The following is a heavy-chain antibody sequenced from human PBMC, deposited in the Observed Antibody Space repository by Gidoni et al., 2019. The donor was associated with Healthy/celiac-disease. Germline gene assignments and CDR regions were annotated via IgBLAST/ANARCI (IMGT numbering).Heavy chain of an antibody. CDR1: GFPSISYA. Sequence: EVQLLESGGGLVQPGGSLRLPCAASGFPSISYAMSWVRQGPGKGLEWVSAISGSCGSTYYADSVKGRFTISRDNSKNTLYLQMNSLRAEDTAVYYCAKGIVVVPAATYFDYWGQGTLVTVSS. V-gene: IGHV3-23*01. CDR2: ISGSCGST. D-gene: IGHD2-2*01. CDR3: AKGIVVVPAATYFDY. J-gene: IGHJ4*02.